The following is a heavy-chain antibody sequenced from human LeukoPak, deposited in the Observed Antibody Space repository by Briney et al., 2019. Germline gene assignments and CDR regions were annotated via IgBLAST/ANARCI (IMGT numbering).Heavy chain of an antibody. Sequence: GGSLRLSCAASGFTFSSYATSWVRQAPGKGLEWVSAISGSGGSTYYADSVKGRFTISRDNSKNTLYLQMNSLRAEDTAVYYCAKVRYGSGSYYGPSDYWGQGTLVTVSS. V-gene: IGHV3-23*01. CDR1: GFTFSSYA. CDR3: AKVRYGSGSYYGPSDY. D-gene: IGHD3-10*01. J-gene: IGHJ4*02. CDR2: ISGSGGST.